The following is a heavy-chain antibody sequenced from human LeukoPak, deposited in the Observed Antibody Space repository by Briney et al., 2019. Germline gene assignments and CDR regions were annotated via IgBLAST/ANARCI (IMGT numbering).Heavy chain of an antibody. CDR1: GYYFTTYW. D-gene: IGHD3-9*01. V-gene: IGHV5-51*01. Sequence: GESLKIPCKGSGYYFTTYWIGWVRQMPGKGLEWMGIIYPGDSDSRYSPSFQGQVTISADKAISTAYLQWSSLKASDTAMYYCATHGGRYYDILARWDYYGMDVWGQGTTVTVSS. CDR2: IYPGDSDS. J-gene: IGHJ6*02. CDR3: ATHGGRYYDILARWDYYGMDV.